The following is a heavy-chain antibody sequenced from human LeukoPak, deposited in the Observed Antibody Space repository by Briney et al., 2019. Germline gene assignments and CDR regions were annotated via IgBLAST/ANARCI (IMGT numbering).Heavy chain of an antibody. J-gene: IGHJ4*02. Sequence: SETLSLTCSVSGGSITSHYWSWIRQPPGKRLEWIGYIFNTGNTNYNPSLASRVTMSVDTSRAQFFLRLSLVTAADTAIYYCASRPADTTWYGVFDYWSQGTLVTVSS. D-gene: IGHD3-10*01. V-gene: IGHV4-59*11. CDR2: IFNTGNT. CDR1: GGSITSHY. CDR3: ASRPADTTWYGVFDY.